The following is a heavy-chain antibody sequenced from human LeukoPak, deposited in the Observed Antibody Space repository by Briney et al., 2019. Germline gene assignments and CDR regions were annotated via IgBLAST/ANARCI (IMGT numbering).Heavy chain of an antibody. V-gene: IGHV3-23*01. CDR1: GFTFCSYA. Sequence: PGGSLRLSCAASGFTFCSYAMNWVRQAPGKGLEWVSLISGSGGSAYYADSVKGRFTVSRDNSKNTLYLQMNSLRAEDTAVYYCAKSNLKYYFDSWGQGTLVTVSS. J-gene: IGHJ4*02. D-gene: IGHD6-6*01. CDR3: AKSNLKYYFDS. CDR2: ISGSGGSA.